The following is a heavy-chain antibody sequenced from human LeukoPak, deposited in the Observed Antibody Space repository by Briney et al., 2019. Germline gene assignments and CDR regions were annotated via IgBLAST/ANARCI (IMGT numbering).Heavy chain of an antibody. D-gene: IGHD2-15*01. CDR2: IYHSWST. V-gene: IGHV4-38-2*01. Sequence: SETLSLTCAVSGYSISSGYYWGWIRQPPGKGLGWIGSIYHSWSTYYNPSLKSRVTISVDTSKNQFSLKLSSVTAADPAVYYCASPNCSGGSCYSEAFDIWGQGTMVTVSS. CDR3: ASPNCSGGSCYSEAFDI. CDR1: GYSISSGYY. J-gene: IGHJ3*02.